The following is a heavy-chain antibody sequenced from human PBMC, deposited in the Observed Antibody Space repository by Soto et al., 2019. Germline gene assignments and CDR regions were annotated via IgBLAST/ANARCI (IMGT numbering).Heavy chain of an antibody. CDR1: GFNFSSYG. D-gene: IGHD3-3*01. CDR3: ARDVSVMKRDGDYDFWSGYYRG. CDR2: ISSSSSTI. V-gene: IGHV3-48*02. Sequence: GGSLRLSSAASGFNFSSYGMHWVRQARGKGLEWVAYISSSSSTIYYADSVKGRFTISRDNAKNSLYLQMNSLRDEDTAVYYCARDVSVMKRDGDYDFWSGYYRGWGQGTLVTVSS. J-gene: IGHJ4*02.